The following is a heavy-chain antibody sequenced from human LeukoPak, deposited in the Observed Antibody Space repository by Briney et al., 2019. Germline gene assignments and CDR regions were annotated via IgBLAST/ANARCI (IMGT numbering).Heavy chain of an antibody. Sequence: GGSLRLSCAASGFTFSSYGMSWVRQAPGKGLEWVSGISGSGGTTYYADSVKGRFTIPRDNSKNTLYLQMNSLRAEDTAVYYCARGPSGYHNTGGQGTLVTVSS. CDR2: ISGSGGTT. D-gene: IGHD5-12*01. CDR1: GFTFSSYG. J-gene: IGHJ4*02. CDR3: ARGPSGYHNT. V-gene: IGHV3-23*01.